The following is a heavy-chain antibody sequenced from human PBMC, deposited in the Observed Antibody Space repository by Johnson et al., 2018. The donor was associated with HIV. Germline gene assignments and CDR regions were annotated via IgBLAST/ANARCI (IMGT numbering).Heavy chain of an antibody. CDR2: IYSGGST. CDR3: ARDRTGGSWYAFDI. D-gene: IGHD1-26*01. Sequence: VQLVESGGGLVQPGGSLRLSCAASGFTVSSNYMSWVRQAPGKGLEWVSVIYSGGSTYYADSVKGRFTISRDNSKNTLYLQMNSLRAEDTTLYYCARDRTGGSWYAFDIWGQGTMVTVSS. V-gene: IGHV3-66*01. CDR1: GFTVSSNY. J-gene: IGHJ3*02.